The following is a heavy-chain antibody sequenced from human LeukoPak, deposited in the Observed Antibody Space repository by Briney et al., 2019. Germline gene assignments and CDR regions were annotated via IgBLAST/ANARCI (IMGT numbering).Heavy chain of an antibody. Sequence: ASVKVSCKASGYTFTGYYMHWVRQAPGQGLEWMGWINPNSGGTNYAQKFQGRVTMTRDTSISTAYMELSRLRSDDTAVYYCARDSSSGYYFPLNWFDPWGQGTLVTASS. J-gene: IGHJ5*02. CDR1: GYTFTGYY. D-gene: IGHD3-22*01. CDR3: ARDSSSGYYFPLNWFDP. V-gene: IGHV1-2*02. CDR2: INPNSGGT.